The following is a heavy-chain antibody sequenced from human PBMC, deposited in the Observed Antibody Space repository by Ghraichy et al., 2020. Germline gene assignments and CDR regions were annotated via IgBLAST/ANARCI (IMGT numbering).Heavy chain of an antibody. CDR2: INHSGST. D-gene: IGHD2-15*01. J-gene: IGHJ4*02. V-gene: IGHV4-34*01. CDR1: GGSFSGYY. Sequence: SENLSLTCAVYGGSFSGYYWSWIRQPPGKGLEWIGEINHSGSTNYNPSLKSRVTISVDTSKNQFSLKLSSVTAADTAVYYCAVKAPLGLYRSGPRDYWGQGTLVTVSS. CDR3: AVKAPLGLYRSGPRDY.